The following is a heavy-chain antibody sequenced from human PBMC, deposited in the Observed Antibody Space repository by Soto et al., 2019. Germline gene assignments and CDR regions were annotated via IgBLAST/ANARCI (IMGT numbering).Heavy chain of an antibody. V-gene: IGHV4-4*02. CDR2: IYSGGAT. Sequence: QVQLQMSGPGLVKPSGTLSLTCTVSGVSMHDNWWSWVRQSPDKGLEWIGEIYSGGATNYNPPFKRRAAISIASSKNESSLKLFSATAADPAMYYSTRHMPHSTGFDFWDQGTLVTVSS. CDR1: GVSMHDNW. J-gene: IGHJ4*02. CDR3: TRHMPHSTGFDF. D-gene: IGHD2-2*01.